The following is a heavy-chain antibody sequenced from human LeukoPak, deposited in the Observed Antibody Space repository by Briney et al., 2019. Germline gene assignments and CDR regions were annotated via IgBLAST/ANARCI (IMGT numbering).Heavy chain of an antibody. V-gene: IGHV4-59*01. Sequence: SETLSLTCTVSGGSISSYYWSWIRQPPGKGLEWIGYIYYSGSTNYNPSLKSRVTISVDTPKNQFSLKLSSVTAADTAEYYCAREPYGSGTFDYWGQGTLVTVSA. J-gene: IGHJ4*02. CDR2: IYYSGST. CDR1: GGSISSYY. D-gene: IGHD3-10*01. CDR3: AREPYGSGTFDY.